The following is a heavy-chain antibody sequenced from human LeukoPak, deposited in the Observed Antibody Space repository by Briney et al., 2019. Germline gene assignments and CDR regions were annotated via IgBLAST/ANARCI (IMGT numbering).Heavy chain of an antibody. J-gene: IGHJ4*02. V-gene: IGHV3-23*01. CDR2: ISGSGGST. D-gene: IGHD4-17*01. CDR1: GFTFDDYA. Sequence: GGSLRLSCAASGFTFDDYAMHWVRQAPGKGLEWVSAISGSGGSTYYADSVKGRFTISRDNSKNTLYLQMNSLRAEDTAVYYCAKGNTVTTTPFDYWGQGTLVTVSS. CDR3: AKGNTVTTTPFDY.